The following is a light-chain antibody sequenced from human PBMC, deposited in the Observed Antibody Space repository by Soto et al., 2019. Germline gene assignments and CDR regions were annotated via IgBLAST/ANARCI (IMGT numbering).Light chain of an antibody. CDR1: QGIRND. CDR2: AAS. CDR3: LQDYSYPWT. J-gene: IGKJ1*01. Sequence: AIQMTQSPSSLSASLGERVTITCRASQGIRNDLGWYQQKPGKAPRLLIYAASSLQSGVPSKFSGSGSGTDFTLTISSLQPEDFATYYCLQDYSYPWTFGQGTKVEI. V-gene: IGKV1-6*01.